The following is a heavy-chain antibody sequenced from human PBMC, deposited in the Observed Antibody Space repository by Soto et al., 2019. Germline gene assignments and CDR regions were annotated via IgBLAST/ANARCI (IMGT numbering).Heavy chain of an antibody. Sequence: QVQLVQSGAEVKKPGSSVKVSCKASGGTFSTYAISWVRQAPGQGLEWMGGIIPIFASANYAQRFQGRVTLTADKSTSTAYMELSSLRSDDTAVYYCARGGLYRLPYSFDYWGQGTLVTVSS. V-gene: IGHV1-69*06. D-gene: IGHD2-2*01. CDR1: GGTFSTYA. J-gene: IGHJ4*02. CDR3: ARGGLYRLPYSFDY. CDR2: IIPIFASA.